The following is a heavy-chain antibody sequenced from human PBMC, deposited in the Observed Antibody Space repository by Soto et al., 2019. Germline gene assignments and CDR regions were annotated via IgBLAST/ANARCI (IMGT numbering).Heavy chain of an antibody. CDR2: INSDGSST. CDR1: GFTFSSYW. J-gene: IGHJ6*02. V-gene: IGHV3-74*01. D-gene: IGHD2-8*01. Sequence: GGSLRLSCAASGFTFSSYWMHWVRQAPGKGLVWVSRINSDGSSTSYADSVKGRFTISRDNAKNTLYLQMNSLGAEDTAVYYCARVLNGYYGMDVWGQGTTVTVSS. CDR3: ARVLNGYYGMDV.